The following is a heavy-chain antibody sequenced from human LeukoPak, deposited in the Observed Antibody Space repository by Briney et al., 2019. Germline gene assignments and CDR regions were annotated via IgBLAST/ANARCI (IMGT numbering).Heavy chain of an antibody. CDR1: GYTFTGYY. Sequence: GASVKVSCKASGYTFTGYYMHWVRQAPGQGLEWMGWINPNSGGTNYAQKFQGRVTMTRDTSISTAYMELSRLRSDDTAVYYCARGSVPAAIFANWFDPWGQGTLVTVSS. J-gene: IGHJ5*02. CDR2: INPNSGGT. V-gene: IGHV1-2*02. CDR3: ARGSVPAAIFANWFDP. D-gene: IGHD2-2*02.